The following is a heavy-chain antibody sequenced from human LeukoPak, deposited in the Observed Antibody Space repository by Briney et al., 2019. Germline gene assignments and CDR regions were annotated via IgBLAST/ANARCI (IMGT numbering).Heavy chain of an antibody. J-gene: IGHJ4*02. CDR3: ARGPVDTAMDY. D-gene: IGHD5-18*01. Sequence: KSSETLSLTCTVSGGSISSGGYYWSWIRQHPGKGLEWIGYIYYSGSTYYNPSLKSRVTISVDTSKNQFSLKLSSVTAADTAVYYCARGPVDTAMDYWGQGTLVTVSS. V-gene: IGHV4-31*03. CDR1: GGSISSGGYY. CDR2: IYYSGST.